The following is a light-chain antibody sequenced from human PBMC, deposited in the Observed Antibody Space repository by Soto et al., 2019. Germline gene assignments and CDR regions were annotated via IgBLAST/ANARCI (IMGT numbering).Light chain of an antibody. CDR2: KAY. V-gene: IGKV1-5*03. J-gene: IGKJ5*01. CDR3: QPRSNWPIT. Sequence: EIQMTTCRPTLSGSVGDRCTMTCLASQTMSSWLAWYQQKPGKSPKLLIYKAYTLKSGVTSRFSGSGSGTEFTLTISSLQPDAFETYYCQPRSNWPITSGQGTRLDIK. CDR1: QTMSSW.